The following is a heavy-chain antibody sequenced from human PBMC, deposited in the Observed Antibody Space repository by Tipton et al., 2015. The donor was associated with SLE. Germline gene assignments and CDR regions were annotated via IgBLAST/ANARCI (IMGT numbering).Heavy chain of an antibody. CDR2: IYTGGIT. Sequence: SLRLSCAASGFTVSSTYMTWVRQAPGKGLEWVSVIYTGGITEYADSVQGRFTISRDNWKNTLFLQMSSLRREDMGVYYCARDSVSSGGSLDVWGLGSTVTVSS. CDR1: GFTVSSTY. V-gene: IGHV3-53*05. J-gene: IGHJ6*02. CDR3: ARDSVSSGGSLDV. D-gene: IGHD3-10*01.